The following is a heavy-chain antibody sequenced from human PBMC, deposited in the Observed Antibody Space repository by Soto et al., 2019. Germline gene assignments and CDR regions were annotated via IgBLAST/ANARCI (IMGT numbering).Heavy chain of an antibody. CDR1: GGSINNHY. D-gene: IGHD1-26*01. CDR3: ARHLSGSYWGVGYYYGMDV. Sequence: SETLSLTCTVSGGSINNHYWSWIRQPPGKGLEWIGYIYYTGSTNYNPSLKSRVTISVDTSKNQFSLKLSSVTAADTAVYYCARHLSGSYWGVGYYYGMDVWGQGTTVTVSS. J-gene: IGHJ6*02. V-gene: IGHV4-59*08. CDR2: IYYTGST.